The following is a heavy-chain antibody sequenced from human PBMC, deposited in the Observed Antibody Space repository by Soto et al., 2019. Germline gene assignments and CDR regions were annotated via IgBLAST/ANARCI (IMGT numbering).Heavy chain of an antibody. D-gene: IGHD3-10*01. J-gene: IGHJ4*02. Sequence: GSLRLSCAASGFNFDDYGMSWVRQAPGKGLEWVSGINWNGGSTGYADSVKGRFTISRDNAKNCLYLQMNSLRAEDTALYYCARVSEIYYGSDSYYNPRASFDYWGQGALVTVSS. CDR2: INWNGGST. V-gene: IGHV3-20*04. CDR1: GFNFDDYG. CDR3: ARVSEIYYGSDSYYNPRASFDY.